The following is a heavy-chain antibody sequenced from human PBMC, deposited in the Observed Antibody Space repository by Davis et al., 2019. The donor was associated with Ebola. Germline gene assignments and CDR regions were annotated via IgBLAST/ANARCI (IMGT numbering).Heavy chain of an antibody. D-gene: IGHD2-15*01. CDR3: ARDYQFGYCSGGSCYPFDY. V-gene: IGHV1-69*05. CDR1: GGTFSSYA. CDR2: IIPIFGTA. Sequence: SVKVSCKASGGTFSSYAISWVRQAPGQGLEWMGGIIPIFGTANYAQKFQGRVTMTTDTSTSTAYMELRSLRSDDTAVYYCARDYQFGYCSGGSCYPFDYWGQGTLVTVSS. J-gene: IGHJ4*02.